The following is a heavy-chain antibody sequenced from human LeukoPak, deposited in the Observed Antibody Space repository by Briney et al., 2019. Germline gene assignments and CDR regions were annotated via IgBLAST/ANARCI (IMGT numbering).Heavy chain of an antibody. CDR3: ARVGSSGLFPKDYYFDY. J-gene: IGHJ4*02. CDR1: GYTFTSYG. CDR2: ISAYNGNT. Sequence: ASVKVSCKASGYTFTSYGISWVRQAPGQGLEWMGWISAYNGNTNYAQKLQGRVTMTTDTSTSTAYMELRSLRSDDTAVYYCARVGSSGLFPKDYYFDYWGQGTLVTVSS. D-gene: IGHD6-19*01. V-gene: IGHV1-18*01.